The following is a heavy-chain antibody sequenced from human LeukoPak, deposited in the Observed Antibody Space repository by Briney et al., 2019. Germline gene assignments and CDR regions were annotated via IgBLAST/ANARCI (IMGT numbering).Heavy chain of an antibody. CDR1: GGTFSSYA. D-gene: IGHD6-13*01. CDR3: ARDIGYSSSWYEYYYYMDV. CDR2: IIPIFGTA. J-gene: IGHJ6*03. V-gene: IGHV1-69*13. Sequence: ASVKVSCKASGGTFSSYAISWVRQAPGQGLEWMGGIIPIFGTANYAQKFQGRVTITADESTSTAYMELSRLRSDDTAVYYCARDIGYSSSWYEYYYYMDVWGKGTTVTVSS.